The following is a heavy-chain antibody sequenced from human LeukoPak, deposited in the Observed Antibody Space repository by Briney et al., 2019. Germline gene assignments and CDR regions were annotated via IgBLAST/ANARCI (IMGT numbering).Heavy chain of an antibody. V-gene: IGHV4-39*01. CDR3: AKFKDTAMVTVDY. J-gene: IGHJ4*02. CDR2: IYYSGST. Sequence: SETLSLTCTVSGGSISSSSYYWGWIRQPPGKGLGWIGSIYYSGSTYYNPSLKSRVTISVDTSKNQFSLKLSSVTAADTAVYYCAKFKDTAMVTVDYWGQGTLVTVSS. D-gene: IGHD5-18*01. CDR1: GGSISSSSYY.